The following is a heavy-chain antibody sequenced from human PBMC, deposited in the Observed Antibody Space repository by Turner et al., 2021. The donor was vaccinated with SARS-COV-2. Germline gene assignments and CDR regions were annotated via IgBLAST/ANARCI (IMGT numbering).Heavy chain of an antibody. CDR2: ISYDGSNK. V-gene: IGHV3-30-3*01. D-gene: IGHD2-8*01. Sequence: QVQLVESVGGVVQPGRSLRLSCAASGLPFSSYAMHWVRQAQGKGLEWVAVISYDGSNKYYEDAVKGRFTISRENYKNTLYLQMNSLRAEETAVYYCARTEIVLMVYTHWGQGTLVTVSS. J-gene: IGHJ4*02. CDR1: GLPFSSYA. CDR3: ARTEIVLMVYTH.